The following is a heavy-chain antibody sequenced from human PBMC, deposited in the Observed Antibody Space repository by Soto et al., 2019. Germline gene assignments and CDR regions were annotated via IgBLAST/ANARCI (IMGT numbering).Heavy chain of an antibody. CDR1: GYSFTSYW. CDR2: IDPSDSYT. CDR3: ARHLGYQLLFGMDV. J-gene: IGHJ6*02. Sequence: HGESLKISCNGSGYSFTSYWISWVRQMPGKGLEWMGRIDPSDSYTNYSPSFQGHVTISADKSISTAYLQWSSLKASDTAMYYCARHLGYQLLFGMDVWGQGTTVTVSS. D-gene: IGHD2-2*01. V-gene: IGHV5-10-1*01.